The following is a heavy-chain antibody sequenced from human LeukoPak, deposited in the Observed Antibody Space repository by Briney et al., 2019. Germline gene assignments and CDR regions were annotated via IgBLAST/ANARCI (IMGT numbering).Heavy chain of an antibody. CDR1: GFTVSSNY. Sequence: GGSLRLSCVVSGFTVSSNYMSWVRQAPGKGLEWVAVISYDGSNKYYADSVKGRFTISRDNSKNTLYLQMNSLRAEDTAVYYCVILTGSDYWGQGTLVTVSS. V-gene: IGHV3-30-3*01. CDR2: ISYDGSNK. CDR3: VILTGSDY. D-gene: IGHD3-9*01. J-gene: IGHJ4*02.